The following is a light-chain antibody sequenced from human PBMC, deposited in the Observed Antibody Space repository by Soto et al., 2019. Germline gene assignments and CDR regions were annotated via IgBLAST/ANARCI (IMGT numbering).Light chain of an antibody. V-gene: IGKV3-11*01. CDR3: QQHSNCPTIT. J-gene: IGKJ5*01. CDR2: DAS. CDR1: QSVGSY. Sequence: EIVLTQSPSTLSLSVGERATLTCRASQSVGSYLAWYQQKPGQAPKPLIYDASTRATGIPARFSGSGSGTDFSLTTISLEPQEDAAYYYQQHSNCPTITFGQGTRLEIK.